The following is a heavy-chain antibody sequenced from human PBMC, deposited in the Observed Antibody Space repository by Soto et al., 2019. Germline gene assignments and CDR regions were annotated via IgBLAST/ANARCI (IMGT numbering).Heavy chain of an antibody. CDR3: ARDRYSSGWYDLDY. J-gene: IGHJ4*02. CDR1: GFTFSSYG. D-gene: IGHD6-19*01. CDR2: IWYDGSNK. Sequence: QVQLVESGGGVVQPGRALRLSCAASGFTFSSYGIHWVRQAPGKGLEWVAVIWYDGSNKYYADSVKGRFTISRDNSKNTRDLEMNSLRVEDTAVYYCARDRYSSGWYDLDYWGQGTLVTVSS. V-gene: IGHV3-33*01.